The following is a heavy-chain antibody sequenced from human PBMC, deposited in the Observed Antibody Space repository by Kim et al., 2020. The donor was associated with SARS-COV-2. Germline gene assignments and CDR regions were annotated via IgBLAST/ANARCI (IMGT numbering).Heavy chain of an antibody. D-gene: IGHD2-2*02. J-gene: IGHJ4*02. Sequence: ADSVKGRFTISRDNSKNTLYLQMNSLRAEDTAVYYCAKDKATAIPRMFDYWGQGTLVTVSS. CDR3: AKDKATAIPRMFDY. V-gene: IGHV3-23*01.